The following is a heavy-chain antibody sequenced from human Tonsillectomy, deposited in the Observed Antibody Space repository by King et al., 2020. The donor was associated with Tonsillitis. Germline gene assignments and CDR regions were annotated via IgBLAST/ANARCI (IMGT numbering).Heavy chain of an antibody. CDR2: TWSDGSKR. D-gene: IGHD6-13*01. CDR1: GFSISSHG. Sequence: VQLVESGGGVVQPGRSLGLSCAAAGFSISSHGMHWVRQAPGKGLEWVAVTWSDGSKRYYADSVKGRFTISRDNSKNTLYLQMNSLRAEDTAVYLCAREESIAGGFEVFDIWGQGTMVTVPS. CDR3: AREESIAGGFEVFDI. V-gene: IGHV3-33*08. J-gene: IGHJ3*02.